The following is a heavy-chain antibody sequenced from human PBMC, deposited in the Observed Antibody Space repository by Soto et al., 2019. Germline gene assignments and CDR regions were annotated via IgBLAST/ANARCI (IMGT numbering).Heavy chain of an antibody. D-gene: IGHD3-9*01. CDR2: IYYSGST. J-gene: IGHJ4*02. CDR1: GGSITSFY. V-gene: IGHV4-59*01. CDR3: ARGLRYFDW. Sequence: QVQLQESGPGLVKPSETLSLTCTVSGGSITSFYWSWIRQPPGKGLEWIGYIYYSGSTNYNPSLKSRVPISVDTSTNQFSLNLRSVTAADASVYFCARGLRYFDWWGQGTLVTVSS.